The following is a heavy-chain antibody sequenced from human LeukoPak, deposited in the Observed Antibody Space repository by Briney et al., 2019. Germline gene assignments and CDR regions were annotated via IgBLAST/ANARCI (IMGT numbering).Heavy chain of an antibody. V-gene: IGHV3-48*01. J-gene: IGHJ4*02. CDR2: ISSSSSTI. CDR1: GGSISSSYW. D-gene: IGHD3-16*01. CDR3: AREPLLGEFRFDY. Sequence: PSETLSLTCAVSGGSISSSYWWSWVRQAPGKGLEWVSYISSSSSTIYYADSVKGRFTISRDNAKNSLYLQMNSLRAEDTAVYYCAREPLLGEFRFDYWGQGTLVTVSS.